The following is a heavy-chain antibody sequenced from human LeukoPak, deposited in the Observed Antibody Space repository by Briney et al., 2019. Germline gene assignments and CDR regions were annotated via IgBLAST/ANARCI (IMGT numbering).Heavy chain of an antibody. D-gene: IGHD3-10*01. J-gene: IGHJ4*02. CDR2: IKQDGSEK. CDR3: ARVGGNVLLWFGELQPFDY. V-gene: IGHV3-7*01. CDR1: GFTFSSYW. Sequence: PGGSLRLSCAASGFTFSSYWMSWVRQAPGKGLEWVANIKQDGSEKYYVDSVKGRFTISRDNAKNSLYLQMNSLRAEDTAVYYCARVGGNVLLWFGELQPFDYWGQGTLVTVSS.